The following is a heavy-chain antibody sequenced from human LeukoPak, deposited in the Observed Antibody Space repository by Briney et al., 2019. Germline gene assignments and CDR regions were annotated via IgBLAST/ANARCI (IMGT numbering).Heavy chain of an antibody. J-gene: IGHJ4*02. V-gene: IGHV3-21*01. Sequence: GGSLRLSCAASGFTFSSYSMNWVRQAPVKGLEWVSSISSSSSYICYADSVKGRFTISRDNAKNSLYLQMNSLRAEDTAVYYCARGTGWLQLQDYWGQGTLVTVSS. CDR2: ISSSSSYI. CDR1: GFTFSSYS. D-gene: IGHD5-24*01. CDR3: ARGTGWLQLQDY.